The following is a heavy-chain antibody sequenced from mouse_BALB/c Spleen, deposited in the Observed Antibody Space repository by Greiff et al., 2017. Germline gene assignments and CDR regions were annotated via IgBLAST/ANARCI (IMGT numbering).Heavy chain of an antibody. CDR1: GFTFSDYY. J-gene: IGHJ2*01. D-gene: IGHD2-14*01. V-gene: IGHV5-4*02. CDR2: ISDGGSYT. Sequence: EVQGVESGGGLVKPGGSLKLSCAASGFTFSDYYMYWVRQTPEKRLEWVATISDGGSYTYYPDSVKGRFTISRDNAKNNLYLQMSSLKSEDTAMYYCARAGYDGNYFDYWGQGTTLTVSS. CDR3: ARAGYDGNYFDY.